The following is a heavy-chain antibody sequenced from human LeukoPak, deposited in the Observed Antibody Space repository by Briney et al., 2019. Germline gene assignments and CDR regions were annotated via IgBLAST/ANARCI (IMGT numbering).Heavy chain of an antibody. Sequence: GGSLRLSCAASGFTFSSYAMSWVRQAPGKGLEWVSAISGSGGSTYYADSVKGRFTISRDNAKNSLYLQMNSLRAEDTAVYYCARIAYSSGWSNIDYWGQGTLVTVSS. V-gene: IGHV3-23*01. CDR1: GFTFSSYA. J-gene: IGHJ4*02. CDR2: ISGSGGST. CDR3: ARIAYSSGWSNIDY. D-gene: IGHD6-19*01.